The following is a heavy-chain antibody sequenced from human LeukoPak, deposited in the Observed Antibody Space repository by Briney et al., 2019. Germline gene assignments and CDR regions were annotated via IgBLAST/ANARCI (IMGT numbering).Heavy chain of an antibody. J-gene: IGHJ5*02. CDR1: GFTFSSYG. CDR2: ISYDGSNK. Sequence: GRSLRLSCAASGFTFSSYGMHWVRQAPGKGLEWVAVISYDGSNKYYADSVKGRFTISRDNAKNSLYLQMNSLRAEDTAVYYCARGPPLFDPWGQGTLVTVSS. V-gene: IGHV3-30*03. CDR3: ARGPPLFDP.